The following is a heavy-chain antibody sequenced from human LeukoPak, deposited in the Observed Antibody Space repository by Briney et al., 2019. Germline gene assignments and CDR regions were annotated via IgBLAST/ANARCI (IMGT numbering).Heavy chain of an antibody. V-gene: IGHV3-7*03. J-gene: IGHJ4*02. CDR3: AKAVVVVPAATPFDY. CDR2: IKQDGSEK. Sequence: GGSLRLSCAASGFTFSSYWMSWVRQAPGKGLEWVANIKQDGSEKYYVDSVKGRFTISRDNAKNSLYLQMNGLRAEDTALFYCAKAVVVVPAATPFDYWGLGTLVTVSS. CDR1: GFTFSSYW. D-gene: IGHD2-2*01.